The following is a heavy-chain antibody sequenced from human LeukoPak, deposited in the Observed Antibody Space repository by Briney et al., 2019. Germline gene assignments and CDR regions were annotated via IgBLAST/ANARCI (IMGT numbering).Heavy chain of an antibody. J-gene: IGHJ4*02. CDR2: INPNSGGT. CDR3: ARDMVYDCSGYYCD. D-gene: IGHD3-22*01. V-gene: IGHV1-2*02. Sequence: ASVKVSCKASGYTFTGYYMHWVRQAPGQGLEWMGWINPNSGGTNYAQKFQGRVTMTRDTSISTAYMELSRLRSDDTAVYYCARDMVYDCSGYYCDWGQGTLVTVSS. CDR1: GYTFTGYY.